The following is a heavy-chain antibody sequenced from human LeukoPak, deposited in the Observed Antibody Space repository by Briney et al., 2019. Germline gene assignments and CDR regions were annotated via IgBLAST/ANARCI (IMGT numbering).Heavy chain of an antibody. Sequence: SETLSLTCAVYGGSFSGYYWSWIRQPPGKGLEWIGEINHSGSTNYNPSLKSRVTISVDTSKNQFSLKLSSVTAADTAVYYCASNYGSGSFGNWFDPWGQGTLVTDSS. CDR1: GGSFSGYY. CDR2: INHSGST. CDR3: ASNYGSGSFGNWFDP. V-gene: IGHV4-34*01. D-gene: IGHD3-10*01. J-gene: IGHJ5*02.